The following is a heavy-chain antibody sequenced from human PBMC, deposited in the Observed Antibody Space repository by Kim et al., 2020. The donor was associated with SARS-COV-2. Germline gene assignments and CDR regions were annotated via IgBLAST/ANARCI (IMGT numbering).Heavy chain of an antibody. CDR3: ARGEVGATTGYYYGMDV. J-gene: IGHJ6*02. D-gene: IGHD1-26*01. Sequence: SVKVSCKASGGTFSSYAISWVRQAPGQGLEWMGGIIPIFGTANYAQKFQGRVTITADESTSTAYMELSSLRSEDTAVYYCARGEVGATTGYYYGMDVWGQGTTVTVSS. V-gene: IGHV1-69*13. CDR1: GGTFSSYA. CDR2: IIPIFGTA.